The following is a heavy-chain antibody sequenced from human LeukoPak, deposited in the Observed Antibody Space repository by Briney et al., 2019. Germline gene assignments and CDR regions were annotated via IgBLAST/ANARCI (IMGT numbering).Heavy chain of an antibody. D-gene: IGHD3-3*01. CDR2: IYYSGST. J-gene: IGHJ3*02. CDR3: ARDGDPASYHDFWSGYDALDM. CDR1: GGSISSGDYY. Sequence: PSETLSLTCTVSGGSISSGDYYWSWIRQPPGKGLEWIGYIYYSGSTYYNPSLKSRVTISVDTSKNQFSLKLSSVTAADTAVYYCARDGDPASYHDFWSGYDALDMWGQGTMVTVSS. V-gene: IGHV4-30-4*08.